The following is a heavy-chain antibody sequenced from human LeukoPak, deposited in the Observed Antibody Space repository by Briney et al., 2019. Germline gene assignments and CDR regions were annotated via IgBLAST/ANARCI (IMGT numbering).Heavy chain of an antibody. CDR2: IYYSGST. CDR1: GGSISSYY. J-gene: IGHJ3*02. Sequence: SETLSLTCTVSGGSISSYYWSWIRQPPGKGLEWIGYIYYSGSTNYNPSLKSRVTISVDKSKNQFSLKLSSVTAADTAVYYCARGLGITIFGVALGAFDIWGQGTMVTVSS. CDR3: ARGLGITIFGVALGAFDI. V-gene: IGHV4-59*12. D-gene: IGHD3-3*01.